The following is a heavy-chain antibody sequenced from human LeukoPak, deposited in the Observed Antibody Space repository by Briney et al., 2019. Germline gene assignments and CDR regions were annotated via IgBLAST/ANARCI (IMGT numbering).Heavy chain of an antibody. CDR3: ARHPGPTVTNDAFDI. CDR2: IYYSGST. V-gene: IGHV4-39*01. Sequence: PSETLSLTCTVSGGSISGSSYYWGWIRQPPGKGLEWNGSIYYSGSTYYNPSLKSRVTISVDTSKDQFSLKLSSVTAADTAVYYCARHPGPTVTNDAFDIWGQGTMVTISS. D-gene: IGHD4-17*01. CDR1: GGSISGSSYY. J-gene: IGHJ3*02.